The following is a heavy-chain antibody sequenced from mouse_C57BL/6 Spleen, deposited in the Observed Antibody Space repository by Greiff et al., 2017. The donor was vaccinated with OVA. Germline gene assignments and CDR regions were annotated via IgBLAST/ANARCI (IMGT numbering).Heavy chain of an antibody. CDR3: ARGGYDGYYAY. CDR1: GFNIKDYY. D-gene: IGHD2-3*01. Sequence: QVQLQQSGAELVRPGASVKLSCTASGFNIKDYYMHWVKQRPGQGLEWIGYINPSSGYTKYNQKFKDKATLTADKSSSTAYMQLSSLTYEDSAVYYCARGGYDGYYAYWGQGTLVTVSA. V-gene: IGHV1-7*01. J-gene: IGHJ3*01. CDR2: INPSSGYT.